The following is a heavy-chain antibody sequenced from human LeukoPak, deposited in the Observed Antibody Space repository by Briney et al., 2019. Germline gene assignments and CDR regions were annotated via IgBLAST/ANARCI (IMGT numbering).Heavy chain of an antibody. J-gene: IGHJ6*03. CDR3: ARLGSGHYYYYMDV. CDR2: IHSSGST. CDR1: GGSISGRY. Sequence: KTSETLSLTCTVSGGSISGRYWTWVRQPPGKRLEWIAFIHSSGSTNYNSSLKNRPTISVDTSKNQFSLKLSSVTAADTAVYYCARLGSGHYYYYMDVWGKGTTVTVSS. V-gene: IGHV4-59*11. D-gene: IGHD3-10*01.